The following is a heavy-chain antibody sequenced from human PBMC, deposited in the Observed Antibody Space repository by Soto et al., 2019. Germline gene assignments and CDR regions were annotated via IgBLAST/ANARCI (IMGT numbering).Heavy chain of an antibody. V-gene: IGHV4-59*08. CDR3: ARGSTTEKVDS. J-gene: IGHJ4*02. CDR1: GGSFTNYY. CDR2: IYNTGST. Sequence: SETLSLTCTVSGGSFTNYYWSWIRQPPGRGLEWIGYIYNTGSTNYNPSLKSRVTISVDTSKNQFSLKLSSVTAADTAVYYCARGSTTEKVDSWGQGILVTVSS.